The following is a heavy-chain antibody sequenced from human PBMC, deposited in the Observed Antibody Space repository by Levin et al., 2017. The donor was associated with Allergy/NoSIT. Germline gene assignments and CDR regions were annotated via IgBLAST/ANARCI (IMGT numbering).Heavy chain of an antibody. Sequence: SCAASGFTFSSYAMSWVRQAPGKGLEWVSAITDSGRTYYADPLKGRFTVSRDNSKNTLYLQMNSLRADDTAVYYCAKEMTRVIPVFDSWGQGTLVTVSS. D-gene: IGHD2-2*01. CDR2: ITDSGRT. CDR3: AKEMTRVIPVFDS. J-gene: IGHJ4*02. V-gene: IGHV3-23*01. CDR1: GFTFSSYA.